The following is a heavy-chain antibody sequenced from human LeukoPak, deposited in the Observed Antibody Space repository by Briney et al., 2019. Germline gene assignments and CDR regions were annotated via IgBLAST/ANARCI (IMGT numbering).Heavy chain of an antibody. J-gene: IGHJ4*02. V-gene: IGHV3-53*01. CDR1: GFTVSSNY. CDR3: AIARYGGHHFFDY. CDR2: IYSGGST. Sequence: GGSLSLSCAASGFTVSSNYMSWVRQAPGKRLEWVSVIYSGGSTYYADSVKGRFTISRHNSKNTLYLQMNSLRDEDTAVYDCAIARYGGHHFFDYWGQGTLVTVSS. D-gene: IGHD4-23*01.